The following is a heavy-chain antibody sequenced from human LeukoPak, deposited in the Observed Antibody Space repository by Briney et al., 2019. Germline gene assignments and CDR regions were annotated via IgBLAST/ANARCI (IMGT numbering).Heavy chain of an antibody. J-gene: IGHJ4*02. Sequence: AGGSLRLSCAASGFTFSDYYMSWIRQAPGKGLEWVTYISSSGSAIYYADSVKGRFTISRDNAKNSLYLQMNSLRAEDTAVYHCARVRGYSGNDFHGYFDYWGQGTLGTVPS. CDR3: ARVRGYSGNDFHGYFDY. CDR1: GFTFSDYY. CDR2: ISSSGSAI. D-gene: IGHD1-26*01. V-gene: IGHV3-11*01.